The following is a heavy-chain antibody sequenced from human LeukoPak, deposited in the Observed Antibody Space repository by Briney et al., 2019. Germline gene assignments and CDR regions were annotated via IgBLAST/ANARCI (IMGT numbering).Heavy chain of an antibody. V-gene: IGHV4-59*08. Sequence: SETLSLTCTVLGGSIGTSYWSWIRQPPGKGLEYIGYIYYSGSTNYNPSLTSRVTISLDTSKNQFSLNLSSGTAADTPVYYCARQWASSWEQFDYWGQGTLVTVSS. D-gene: IGHD6-13*01. CDR1: GGSIGTSY. J-gene: IGHJ4*02. CDR2: IYYSGST. CDR3: ARQWASSWEQFDY.